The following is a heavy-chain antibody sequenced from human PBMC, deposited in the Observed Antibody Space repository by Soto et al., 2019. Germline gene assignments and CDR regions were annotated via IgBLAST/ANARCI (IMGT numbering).Heavy chain of an antibody. D-gene: IGHD2-2*01. J-gene: IGHJ6*02. CDR1: GLTFSGSA. CDR3: TADCSSTSCYRNRDYYYGMDV. CDR2: IRSKANRYAT. V-gene: IGHV3-73*01. Sequence: GGSLRLSCAASGLTFSGSAMHWVRQASGKGLEWDGRIRSKANRYATAYAASVKGSLSISRDDSKNTAYLPMNSLKTEDTAVYYCTADCSSTSCYRNRDYYYGMDVWGQGTTVTVSS.